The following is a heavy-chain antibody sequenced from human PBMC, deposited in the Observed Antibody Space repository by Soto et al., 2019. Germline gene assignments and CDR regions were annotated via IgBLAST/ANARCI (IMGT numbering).Heavy chain of an antibody. D-gene: IGHD2-15*01. V-gene: IGHV4-30-4*01. CDR2: IYYSGST. CDR3: AREDRDCSGGSCYSDYYGMDV. J-gene: IGHJ6*02. Sequence: QVQLQESGPGLVKPSQTLSLTCTVSGGPISSGDYYWSWIRQPPGKGLEWIGYIYYSGSTYYNPSLKSRVTISVDTSKNQFSLKLSSVTAADTAVYYCAREDRDCSGGSCYSDYYGMDVWGQGTTVTVSS. CDR1: GGPISSGDYY.